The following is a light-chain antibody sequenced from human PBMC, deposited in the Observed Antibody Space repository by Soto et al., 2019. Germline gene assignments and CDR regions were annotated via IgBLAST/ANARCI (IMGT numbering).Light chain of an antibody. CDR3: SSYTTRSTXV. Sequence: QSALTQPPSVSGSPGQSFAISCTGTSSDVGNYNRVSWYQQPPGTAPRLMIYDVSNRPSGVPDRFSGSKSGNTASLTISGLQADDEADYYCSSYTTRSTXVFGTGTKVTVL. CDR1: SSDVGNYNR. CDR2: DVS. V-gene: IGLV2-18*02. J-gene: IGLJ1*01.